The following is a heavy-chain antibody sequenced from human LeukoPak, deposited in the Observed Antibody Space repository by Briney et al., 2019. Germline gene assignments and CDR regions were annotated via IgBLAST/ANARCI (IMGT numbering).Heavy chain of an antibody. V-gene: IGHV3-23*01. Sequence: GGSLRLSCAASGFIFRNSVMNWVRQAPGKGLEWVSGISDSGSRPYYADSVKGRSTISRDNSKNTLYLQINSLTVEDTASYYCVKAAGHDNRDDSFDIWGLGTMVTVSS. CDR1: GFIFRNSV. CDR2: ISDSGSRP. CDR3: VKAAGHDNRDDSFDI. D-gene: IGHD3-22*01. J-gene: IGHJ3*02.